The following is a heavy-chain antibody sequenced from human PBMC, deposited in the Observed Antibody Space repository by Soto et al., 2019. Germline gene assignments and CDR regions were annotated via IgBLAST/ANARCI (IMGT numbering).Heavy chain of an antibody. Sequence: ASVKVSCKASGYTFASCYMHWVRQAPGQGLEWMGIINPSGGSTSYAQKFQGRVTMTRDTSTSTVYMELSSLRSEDTAVYYCARELTVGQYQLLFTPGNWFDPWGQGTLVTVSS. CDR3: ARELTVGQYQLLFTPGNWFDP. CDR2: INPSGGST. J-gene: IGHJ5*02. V-gene: IGHV1-46*01. CDR1: GYTFASCY. D-gene: IGHD2-2*01.